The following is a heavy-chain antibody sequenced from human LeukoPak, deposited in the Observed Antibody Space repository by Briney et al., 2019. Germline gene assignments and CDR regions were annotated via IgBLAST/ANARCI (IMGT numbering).Heavy chain of an antibody. CDR2: MNPNSGNT. V-gene: IGHV1-8*01. CDR1: AYTFTSYD. J-gene: IGHJ4*02. CDR3: ARVSGFERKDSFSY. D-gene: IGHD5-12*01. Sequence: ASVKVSCKPSAYTFTSYDINWVRQATGQGLEWMGWMNPNSGNTGYAQRFQGRVTMTRDNSISTAYMELSNLTSEDTAVYFCARVSGFERKDSFSYWGQGTLVTVSS.